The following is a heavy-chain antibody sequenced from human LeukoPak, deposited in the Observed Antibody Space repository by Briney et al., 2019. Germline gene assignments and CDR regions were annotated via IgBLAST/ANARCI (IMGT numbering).Heavy chain of an antibody. J-gene: IGHJ4*02. CDR1: GGSISSYY. CDR3: ARVGPSFYSSGWARYFDY. Sequence: SETLSLTCTVSGGSISSYYWSWIRQPPGKGLEWIGYIYYSGSTNYNPSLKSRVTISVDTSKNKFSLKLSSVTAADTAVYYCARVGPSFYSSGWARYFDYWGQGTLVTVSS. CDR2: IYYSGST. V-gene: IGHV4-59*01. D-gene: IGHD6-19*01.